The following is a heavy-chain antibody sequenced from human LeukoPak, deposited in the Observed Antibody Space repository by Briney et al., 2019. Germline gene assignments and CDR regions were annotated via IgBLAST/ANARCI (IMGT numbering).Heavy chain of an antibody. J-gene: IGHJ3*02. V-gene: IGHV7-4-1*02. D-gene: IGHD3-22*01. CDR3: ARDDYDGSGDALDI. CDR1: GYTFTRYA. CDR2: INTNTGNP. Sequence: EASVKVSCKASGYTFTRYAMNWVRQAPGQGLEWRGWINTNTGNPTYAQGFTGRFVFSLDTSVSTAYLQISSLKAEDTAVYYCARDDYDGSGDALDIWGQGTMVTVSS.